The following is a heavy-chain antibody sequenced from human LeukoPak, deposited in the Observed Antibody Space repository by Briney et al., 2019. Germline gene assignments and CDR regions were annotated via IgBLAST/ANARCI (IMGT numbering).Heavy chain of an antibody. D-gene: IGHD5-12*01. CDR2: INDSGWAT. CDR1: GCTFTRYA. CDR3: ARNRPAGYAYGFELQH. Sequence: GGSVRLSCAASGCTFTRYALNWVRPAAGRGLAGVAAINDSGWATHFADSVKGRFNISRDKSGNTVFLQMDSLRADDTAVYFCARNRPAGYAYGFELQHWGQGTLVTVSS. V-gene: IGHV3-23*01. J-gene: IGHJ1*01.